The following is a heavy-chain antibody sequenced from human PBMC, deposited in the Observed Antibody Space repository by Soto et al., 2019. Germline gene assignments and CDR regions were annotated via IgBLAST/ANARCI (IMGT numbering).Heavy chain of an antibody. V-gene: IGHV4-59*01. D-gene: IGHD3-3*01. CDR1: GGSISSFY. CDR3: AREDFWSGCYH. J-gene: IGHJ5*02. Sequence: PSETLSLTCTISGGSISSFYWSWIRQPPGKGLEWIGYILHSGSTNYNPSLESRVTTSLDASKNQFSLKLSSVTAADTAVYFCAREDFWSGCYHWGQGTQVTVSS. CDR2: ILHSGST.